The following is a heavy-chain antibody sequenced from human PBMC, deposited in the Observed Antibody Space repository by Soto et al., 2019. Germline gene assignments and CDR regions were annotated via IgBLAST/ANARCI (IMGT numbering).Heavy chain of an antibody. D-gene: IGHD6-19*01. Sequence: QVQLVESGGGVVQPGRSLRLSCAASGFTFSSYAMHWVRQAPGKGLEWVAVISYDGSNKYYADSVKGRFTISRDNSKNVLYLDMNSLIAEDTAVYYCARSGSGWYYFDYGGQGTLVTFSS. CDR3: ARSGSGWYYFDY. J-gene: IGHJ4*02. CDR2: ISYDGSNK. V-gene: IGHV3-30-3*01. CDR1: GFTFSSYA.